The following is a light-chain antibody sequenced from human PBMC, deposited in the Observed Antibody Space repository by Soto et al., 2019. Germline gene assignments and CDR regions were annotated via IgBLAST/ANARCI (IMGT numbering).Light chain of an antibody. V-gene: IGKV3-15*01. Sequence: EIVLTQSPGTLSLSPGEIATLYFRASQSVSSNLAWYQQKPGQAPSLLIYGASTSATGTPARFTGSGSGTEFTLTISSLQSEDFAVYYCQQYNRWPRAFGQGTKVDI. J-gene: IGKJ1*01. CDR2: GAS. CDR1: QSVSSN. CDR3: QQYNRWPRA.